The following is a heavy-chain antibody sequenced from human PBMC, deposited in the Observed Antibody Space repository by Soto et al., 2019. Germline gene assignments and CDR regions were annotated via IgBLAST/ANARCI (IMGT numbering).Heavy chain of an antibody. CDR1: GGTFNTYT. CDR2: VVPMYDSV. D-gene: IGHD1-26*01. J-gene: IGHJ4*02. V-gene: IGHV1-69*06. Sequence: SVKVSCKASGGTFNTYTINWLRQAPGRGLEWVGQVVPMYDSVNYAENFQGRVAITVDKSKNTAYMELTSLRSQDTALYFCASWRSYSGSYCFDYWGQGTLVTVSS. CDR3: ASWRSYSGSYCFDY.